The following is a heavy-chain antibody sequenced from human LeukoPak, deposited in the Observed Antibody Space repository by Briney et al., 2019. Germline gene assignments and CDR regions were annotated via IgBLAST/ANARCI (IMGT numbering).Heavy chain of an antibody. CDR3: AREILGGFNPGAY. D-gene: IGHD1-14*01. V-gene: IGHV4-59*12. J-gene: IGHJ4*02. CDR1: VGSLNRYY. Sequence: SETLSLTCTVSVGSLNRYYESWVRQPPEKSLEWIGEIHRSGSPNYNPSLQGRVTISIDRSRNQIVLELSSVTAADRAVYYCAREILGGFNPGAYWGQGTLVTVSS. CDR2: IHRSGSP.